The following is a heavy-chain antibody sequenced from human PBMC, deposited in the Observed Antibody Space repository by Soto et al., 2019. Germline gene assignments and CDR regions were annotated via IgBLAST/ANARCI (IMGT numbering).Heavy chain of an antibody. CDR1: GGSISSGDYY. J-gene: IGHJ6*02. CDR2: IYYSGST. D-gene: IGHD6-13*01. CDR3: RRSSRYSTDV. V-gene: IGHV4-30-4*01. Sequence: SETLSLTCTVSGGSISSGDYYWSWIRQPPGKGLEWIGYIYYSGSTYYNPSLKSRITISVDTSKNQFSLKLSSVTAADTAVYYCRRSSRYSTDVWGQGTPVTVPS.